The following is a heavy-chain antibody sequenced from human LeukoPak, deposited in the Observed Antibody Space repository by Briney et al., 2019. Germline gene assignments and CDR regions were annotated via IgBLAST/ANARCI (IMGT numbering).Heavy chain of an antibody. CDR3: AREQAPGIAVAGFDY. J-gene: IGHJ4*02. D-gene: IGHD6-19*01. CDR2: IYYSGST. Sequence: PSETLSLTCTVSGGSISSGSYYWSWIRQPPGKGLEGIGYIYYSGSTNYNPSLKSRVTISVDTSKNQFSLKLSSVTAADTAVYYCAREQAPGIAVAGFDYWGQGTLVTVSS. CDR1: GGSISSGSYY. V-gene: IGHV4-61*01.